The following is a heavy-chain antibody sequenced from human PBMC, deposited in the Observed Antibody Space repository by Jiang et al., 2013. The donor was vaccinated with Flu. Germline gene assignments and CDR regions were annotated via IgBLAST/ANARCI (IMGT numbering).Heavy chain of an antibody. V-gene: IGHV4-39*06. J-gene: IGHJ4*02. Sequence: GGTYFNPSLKSRVTISVDTSTNQFTLKLTSVAAADTAVYYCARRQTYDFWSAYFYWGQGTLVTVSS. CDR2: GGT. CDR3: ARRQTYDFWSAYFY. D-gene: IGHD3-3*01.